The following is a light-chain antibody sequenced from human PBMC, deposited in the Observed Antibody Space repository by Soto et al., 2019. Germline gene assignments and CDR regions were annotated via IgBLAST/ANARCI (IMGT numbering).Light chain of an antibody. V-gene: IGLV2-14*01. CDR3: SSYAGGNKVL. J-gene: IGLJ2*01. Sequence: QSALTQPASVSGSPGQSITISCTGTITDIGAYNYVSWYQQHPGKAPKLLIYGVSSRPSGVSNRFSGSKSGNTASLTVSGLQAEDEADYYCSSYAGGNKVLFGGGTKLTVL. CDR2: GVS. CDR1: ITDIGAYNY.